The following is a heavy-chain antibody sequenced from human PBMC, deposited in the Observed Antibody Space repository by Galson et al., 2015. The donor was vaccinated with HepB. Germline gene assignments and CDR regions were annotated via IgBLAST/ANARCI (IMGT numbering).Heavy chain of an antibody. CDR2: INSDGSST. CDR3: AREAAVAGLRA. D-gene: IGHD6-19*01. J-gene: IGHJ5*02. Sequence: SLRLSCAASGFTFSDYWMHWVRQAPGKGLVWVSRINSDGSSTNYADSVKGRFTISRDNAKNTLYLQMNSLRAEDTAEYYCAREAAVAGLRAWGQGTLVNVSS. CDR1: GFTFSDYW. V-gene: IGHV3-74*01.